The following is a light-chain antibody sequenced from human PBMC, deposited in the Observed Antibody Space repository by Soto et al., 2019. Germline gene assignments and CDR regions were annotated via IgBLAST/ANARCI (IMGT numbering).Light chain of an antibody. CDR2: GAS. CDR1: TTNITY. Sequence: QMTQSPSSLSASVGDRVHITCRVRTTNITYLNWYQQKPGKAPKLLIYGASSLQGGGPSRCSGSGACTDFTLTIISLQPEEFATYYCQQSHSTPALSFGGGTKVDI. J-gene: IGKJ4*01. CDR3: QQSHSTPALS. V-gene: IGKV1-39*01.